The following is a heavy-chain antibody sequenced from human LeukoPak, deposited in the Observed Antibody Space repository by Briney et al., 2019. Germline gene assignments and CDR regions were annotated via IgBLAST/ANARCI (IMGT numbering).Heavy chain of an antibody. CDR2: IKQDGSEK. Sequence: PGGSLRLSCVASGGTFSSYWMSWVRQAPGKGLEWVANIKQDGSEKYYVDSVKGRFTISRDNAKNSLYLQMNSLRAEDTAVYYCTTPDIVVVPAAKPPYYFDYWGQGTLVTVSS. D-gene: IGHD2-2*02. CDR3: TTPDIVVVPAAKPPYYFDY. J-gene: IGHJ4*02. V-gene: IGHV3-7*05. CDR1: GGTFSSYW.